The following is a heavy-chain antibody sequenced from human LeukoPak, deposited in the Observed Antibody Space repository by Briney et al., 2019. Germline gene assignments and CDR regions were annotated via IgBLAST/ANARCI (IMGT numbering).Heavy chain of an antibody. CDR2: IIPIFGTA. CDR1: GGTFSSYA. V-gene: IGHV1-69*05. D-gene: IGHD4-23*01. J-gene: IGHJ4*02. CDR3: ARGTTVVGGDYFDY. Sequence: ASVKVSCKASGGTFSSYAISWVRQAPGQGLEWMGGIIPIFGTANYAQKFQGRVTMTRDTSTSTVYMELSSLRSEDTAVYYCARGTTVVGGDYFDYWGQGTLVTVSS.